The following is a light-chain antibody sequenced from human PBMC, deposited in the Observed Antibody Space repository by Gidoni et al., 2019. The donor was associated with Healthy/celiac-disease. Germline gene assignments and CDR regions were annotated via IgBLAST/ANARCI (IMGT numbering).Light chain of an antibody. V-gene: IGKV3-11*01. CDR2: AAS. J-gene: IGKJ4*01. CDR1: QSVSSY. CDR3: QQRSNWPLT. Sequence: VLTQSPATLSLSPGKRATLSCRASQSVSSYLAWYQQKPGQAPRLLIYAASNRATGIPARFSGSGSGTDFTLTISSLEPEDFAVYYCQQRSNWPLTFGGGTKVEIK.